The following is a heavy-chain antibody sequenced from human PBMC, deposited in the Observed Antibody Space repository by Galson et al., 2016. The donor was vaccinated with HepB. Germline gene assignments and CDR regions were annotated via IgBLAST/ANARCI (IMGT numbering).Heavy chain of an antibody. J-gene: IGHJ4*02. CDR3: AWDGDFFDH. CDR2: IKSSSNGGTI. CDR1: GFTFSAAW. Sequence: SLRLSCATSGFTFSAAWMTWVRQAPGKGLEWVGLIKSSSNGGTIHYAAPVKGRFSITRDDSRNTLYLQMNSLKSDDTAVYYCAWDGDFFDHWGQGTRVSVSS. D-gene: IGHD1-26*01. V-gene: IGHV3-15*01.